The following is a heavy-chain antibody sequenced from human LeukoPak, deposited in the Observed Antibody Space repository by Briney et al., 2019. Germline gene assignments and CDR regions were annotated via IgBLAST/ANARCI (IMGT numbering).Heavy chain of an antibody. CDR3: AQRIQYSSSSAYFDY. V-gene: IGHV3-23*01. CDR1: GFTFNNYA. Sequence: GGSLRLSCAVSGFTFNNYAMSWVRQAPGKGLEWVSAISDSGGDTYYADSVKGRFTISRDNFKNTLYLQMNSLRAEDTATYYCAQRIQYSSSSAYFDYWGQGTLVTVSS. J-gene: IGHJ4*02. CDR2: ISDSGGDT. D-gene: IGHD6-6*01.